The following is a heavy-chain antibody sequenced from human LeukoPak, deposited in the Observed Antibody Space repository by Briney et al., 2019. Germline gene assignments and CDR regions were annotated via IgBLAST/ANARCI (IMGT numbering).Heavy chain of an antibody. J-gene: IGHJ3*02. Sequence: ASVKVSCKVSGYTLTELSMHWVRQAPGKGLEWMGGFDPEDGETIYAQKFQGRVTMTEDTSTDAAYMELSSLRSEDTAVYYCATGLISKITMIVVEQGSAFDIWGQGTMVTVSS. CDR1: GYTLTELS. D-gene: IGHD3-22*01. V-gene: IGHV1-24*01. CDR2: FDPEDGET. CDR3: ATGLISKITMIVVEQGSAFDI.